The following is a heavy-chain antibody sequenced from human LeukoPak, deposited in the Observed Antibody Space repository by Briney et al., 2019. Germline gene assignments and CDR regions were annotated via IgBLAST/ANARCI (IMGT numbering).Heavy chain of an antibody. CDR1: GFTFSSYS. J-gene: IGHJ4*02. CDR3: ARGYQLLPIDY. V-gene: IGHV3-21*01. CDR2: ISSSSYI. Sequence: GGSLRLSCAASGFTFSSYSMSWVRQAPGKGLEWVSSISSSSYIYYADSVKGRFTISRDNAKNSLYLQMNSLRAEDTAVYYCARGYQLLPIDYWGQGTLVTVSS. D-gene: IGHD2-2*01.